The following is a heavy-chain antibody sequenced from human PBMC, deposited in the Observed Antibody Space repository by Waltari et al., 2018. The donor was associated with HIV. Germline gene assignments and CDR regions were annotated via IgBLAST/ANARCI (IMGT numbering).Heavy chain of an antibody. V-gene: IGHV4-4*02. J-gene: IGHJ6*01. CDR3: TQRRFYYGDGPDGYDI. CDR2: VYRDGTT. CDR1: GISIQHSRIR. Sequence: LHQPGAAEVKPSGTLTLTCGITGISIQHSRIRCTGVRQSPGGGLEWVGEVYRDGTTAYQSSLKSRLTITADKGRNNFYLQLKSVTAADTGVYYCTQRRFYYGDGPDGYDIWGPGTAVSV. D-gene: IGHD5-18*01.